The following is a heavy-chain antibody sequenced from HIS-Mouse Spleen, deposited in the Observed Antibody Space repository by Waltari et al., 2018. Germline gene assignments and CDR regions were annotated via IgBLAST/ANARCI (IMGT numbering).Heavy chain of an antibody. CDR2: IYYSGGN. Sequence: QLQLQESGPGLVKPSETLSLTCTVSGGSISSSSYYWGWIRQPPGQGLEWIGSIYYSGGNYYNPSLKSRVTISVDTSKNQFSLKVSSVTAADTAVYYCAREIPYSSSWYDWYFDLWGRGTLVTVSS. D-gene: IGHD6-13*01. CDR3: AREIPYSSSWYDWYFDL. J-gene: IGHJ2*01. CDR1: GGSISSSSYY. V-gene: IGHV4-39*07.